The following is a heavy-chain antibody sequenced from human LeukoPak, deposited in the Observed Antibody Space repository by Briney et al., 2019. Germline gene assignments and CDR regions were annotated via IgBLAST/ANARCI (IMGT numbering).Heavy chain of an antibody. CDR3: ARVEWFGELSPFDI. CDR2: ICYSGST. Sequence: SETLSLTCTVSGGSVSSGTYYWSWIRQPPGVGLEGIGYICYSGSTSYNPSLKSRVTISVDPSKNQFSLKLSSVTAADTAVYYCARVEWFGELSPFDIWGQGTMVTVSS. J-gene: IGHJ3*02. V-gene: IGHV4-61*01. D-gene: IGHD3-10*01. CDR1: GGSVSSGTYY.